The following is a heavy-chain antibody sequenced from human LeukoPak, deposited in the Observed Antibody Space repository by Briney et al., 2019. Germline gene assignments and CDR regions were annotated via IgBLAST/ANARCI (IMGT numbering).Heavy chain of an antibody. Sequence: SETLSLTCTVSGGSISPYYWNWIRQPPGKGLEWIGYVSYSGSTNYNPSLKSRVTMSIHTSKNQFSLKLNSVTAADTALYYCAKDPTRGSYLALWGRRTLVSVPS. V-gene: IGHV4-59*01. D-gene: IGHD3-10*01. CDR2: VSYSGST. CDR1: GGSISPYY. J-gene: IGHJ2*01. CDR3: AKDPTRGSYLAL.